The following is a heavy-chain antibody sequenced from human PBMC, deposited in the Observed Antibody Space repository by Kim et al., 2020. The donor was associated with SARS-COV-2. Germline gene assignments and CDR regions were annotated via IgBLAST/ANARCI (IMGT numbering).Heavy chain of an antibody. D-gene: IGHD3-3*01. CDR3: ARDGYDFWSAKLLYYYGMDV. Sequence: ASVKVSCKASGYTFTSYGISWVRQAPGQGLEWMGWISAYNGNTNYAQKLQGRVTMTTDTSTSTAYMELRSLRSDDTAVYYCARDGYDFWSAKLLYYYGMDVWGQGTTVTVYS. J-gene: IGHJ6*02. CDR2: ISAYNGNT. V-gene: IGHV1-18*01. CDR1: GYTFTSYG.